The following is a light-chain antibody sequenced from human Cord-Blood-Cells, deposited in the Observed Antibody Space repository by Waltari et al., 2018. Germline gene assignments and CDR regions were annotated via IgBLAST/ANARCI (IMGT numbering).Light chain of an antibody. V-gene: IGLV1-47*01. CDR1: SSNIGSNY. J-gene: IGLJ3*02. CDR3: AAWDDSLSGQWV. CDR2: RNN. Sequence: QSVLTQPPSASGTPGQRVTISCSGSSSNIGSNYVYWYQQLPGTAPKLLSYRNNQRPSGVPDGVSGSKSGTSACLAISGLGSEDEADYYCAAWDDSLSGQWVFGGGTKLPGL.